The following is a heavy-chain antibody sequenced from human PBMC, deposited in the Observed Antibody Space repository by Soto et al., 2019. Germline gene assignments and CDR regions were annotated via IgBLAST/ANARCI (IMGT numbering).Heavy chain of an antibody. CDR3: VRGPRYCSGGSCYAEYFQH. D-gene: IGHD2-15*01. Sequence: QLQLQESGSGLVKPSQTLSLTCAVSGGSISSGGYSWSWIRQPPGKGLEWIGYIYHSGSTYYNPSLKSRVTISVDRSKNQFSLKLSSVTAADTAVYYCVRGPRYCSGGSCYAEYFQHWGQGTLVTVSS. V-gene: IGHV4-30-2*01. CDR2: IYHSGST. CDR1: GGSISSGGYS. J-gene: IGHJ1*01.